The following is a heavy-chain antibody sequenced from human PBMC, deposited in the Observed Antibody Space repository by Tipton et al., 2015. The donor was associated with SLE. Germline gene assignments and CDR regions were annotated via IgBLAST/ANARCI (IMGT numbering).Heavy chain of an antibody. CDR1: GLTFSTYS. Sequence: GSLRLSCAASGLTFSTYSMNWVRQAPGKGLEWVSFISSSSSYIYYADSVKGRFTISRDNSKNTLHVQMNSLRAEDTALYYCAKDRQGTGRPLDAFDIWGQGTLVTVSS. V-gene: IGHV3-21*04. D-gene: IGHD7-27*01. CDR2: ISSSSSYI. CDR3: AKDRQGTGRPLDAFDI. J-gene: IGHJ3*02.